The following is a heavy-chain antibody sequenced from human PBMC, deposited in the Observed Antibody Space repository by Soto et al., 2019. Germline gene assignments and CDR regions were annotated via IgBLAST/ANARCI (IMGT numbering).Heavy chain of an antibody. J-gene: IGHJ6*01. CDR3: AKEATVCIGASCHSSAHYYPMDV. CDR1: GFTFSTFA. V-gene: IGHV3-23*01. CDR2: ISGSGDAT. D-gene: IGHD2-15*01. Sequence: EVQLLESGGALVQAGESLRLSCAASGFTFSTFAMTWVRQAPGKGLEWVSAISGSGDATYYADSVKGRFTISRDNSKKTLYLQMSTLRVEGTALDYAAKEATVCIGASCHSSAHYYPMDVWGQGTTVSVSS.